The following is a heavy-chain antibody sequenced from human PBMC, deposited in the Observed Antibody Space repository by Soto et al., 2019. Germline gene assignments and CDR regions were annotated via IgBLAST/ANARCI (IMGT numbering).Heavy chain of an antibody. V-gene: IGHV1-18*01. D-gene: IGHD2-2*01. CDR3: GREYCSGTSCFLPDY. J-gene: IGHJ4*02. CDR1: GYTLSKYG. CDR2: ISFYNDNT. Sequence: QVQLVQSGVEVKKPGASVKVSCKASGYTLSKYGISWVRQAPGQGLEWMGWISFYNDNTKYAQTFQGRVTMTTDTSTCTAYMELKSLRSDDTAVYFCGREYCSGTSCFLPDYWGQGTLVAVSS.